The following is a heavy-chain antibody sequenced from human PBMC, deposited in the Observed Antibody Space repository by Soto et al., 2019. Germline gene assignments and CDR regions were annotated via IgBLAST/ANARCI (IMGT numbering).Heavy chain of an antibody. J-gene: IGHJ4*02. CDR3: ARGWATVTTRPYYFDY. CDR1: GGTFSSYA. Sequence: ASVQVSCKASGGTFSSYAISWVRQAPGQGLEWMGGFIPFFCTANFAQKFQGRVTITADEFTSTAYMELSSLRSEDTAVYYCARGWATVTTRPYYFDYWGQGTQVTVSS. D-gene: IGHD4-17*01. V-gene: IGHV1-69*13. CDR2: FIPFFCTA.